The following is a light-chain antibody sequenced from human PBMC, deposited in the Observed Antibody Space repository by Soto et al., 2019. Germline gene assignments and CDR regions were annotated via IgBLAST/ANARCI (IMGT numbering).Light chain of an antibody. CDR3: QQYNNCPPWT. CDR1: QSIXSN. Sequence: IVMTQSAATLSVSPGERATLSCRASQSIXSNFDWYEQKPGQAPRLLIXGASTRATGIPARLSGGGSGTEFTLIISSLQSEDFAVYYCQQYNNCPPWTFGQGTKVDI. V-gene: IGKV3-15*01. J-gene: IGKJ1*01. CDR2: GAS.